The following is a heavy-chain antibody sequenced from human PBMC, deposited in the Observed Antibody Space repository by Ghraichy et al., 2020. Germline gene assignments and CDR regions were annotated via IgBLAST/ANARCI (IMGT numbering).Heavy chain of an antibody. CDR1: GDSVSSNSAA. CDR3: ARDLLYGDYGGIWFDP. D-gene: IGHD4-17*01. V-gene: IGHV6-1*01. J-gene: IGHJ5*02. Sequence: SQTLSLTCAISGDSVSSNSAAWNWIRQSPSRGLEWLGRTYYRSKWYNDYAVSVKSRITINPDTSKNQFSLQLNSVTPEDTAVYYCARDLLYGDYGGIWFDPWGQGTLVTVSS. CDR2: TYYRSKWYN.